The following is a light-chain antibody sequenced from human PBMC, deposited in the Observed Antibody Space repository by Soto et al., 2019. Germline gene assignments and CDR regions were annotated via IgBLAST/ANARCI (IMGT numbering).Light chain of an antibody. CDR1: QSINSW. Sequence: DIQMTQSPSTLSASVGDRVTITCRASQSINSWLAWYQQKSGKAPKLLMYKASNLETGVPSRFSGSGSETEFTLTISSLQPDDFATYFCHQYHSFPWTFGQGTKV. CDR3: HQYHSFPWT. V-gene: IGKV1-5*03. CDR2: KAS. J-gene: IGKJ1*01.